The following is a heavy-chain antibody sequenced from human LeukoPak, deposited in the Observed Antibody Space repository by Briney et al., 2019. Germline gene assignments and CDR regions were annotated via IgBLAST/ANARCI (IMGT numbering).Heavy chain of an antibody. CDR1: GGSISSYY. CDR3: ARWDHRGVGAFDI. Sequence: SETLSLTCTVSGGSISSYYWSRIRQPPGKGLEWIGYIYYSGSTNYNPSLKSRVTISVDTSKDQFSLKLSSVTAADTAVYYCARWDHRGVGAFDIWGQGTMVTVSS. V-gene: IGHV4-59*01. J-gene: IGHJ3*02. D-gene: IGHD3-10*01. CDR2: IYYSGST.